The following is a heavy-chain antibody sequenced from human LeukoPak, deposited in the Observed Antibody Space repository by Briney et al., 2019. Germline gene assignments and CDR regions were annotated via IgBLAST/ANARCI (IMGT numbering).Heavy chain of an antibody. CDR3: ARILKGAYYDFWSGYYFDY. J-gene: IGHJ4*02. CDR1: GFTFSSYA. V-gene: IGHV3-11*01. Sequence: GGSLRLSCAASGFTFSSYAMSWIRQAPGKGLEWVSYISSSGSTIYYADSVKGRFTISRDNAKNSLYLQMNSLRAEDAAVYYCARILKGAYYDFWSGYYFDYWGQGTLVTVSS. CDR2: ISSSGSTI. D-gene: IGHD3-3*01.